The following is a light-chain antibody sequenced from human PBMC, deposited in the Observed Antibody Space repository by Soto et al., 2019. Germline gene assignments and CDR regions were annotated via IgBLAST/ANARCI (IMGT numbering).Light chain of an antibody. CDR3: QQTYRTPLT. Sequence: DIQMTQSPSSVSASVGDRVTITVLASQNIWRLLAWYQQKPGKAPKLLIYAASSLHSGVPSRFSGSGSGTDFTLTISSLQPEDFATYSCQQTYRTPLTFGGGTKVDIK. V-gene: IGKV1-39*01. CDR1: QNIWRL. J-gene: IGKJ4*01. CDR2: AAS.